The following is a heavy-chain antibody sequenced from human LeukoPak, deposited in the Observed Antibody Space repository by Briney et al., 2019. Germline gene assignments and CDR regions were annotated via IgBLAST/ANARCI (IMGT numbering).Heavy chain of an antibody. CDR3: ASRATVTTDRFWFDP. CDR2: IYSGGST. J-gene: IGHJ5*02. D-gene: IGHD4-11*01. V-gene: IGHV3-53*01. Sequence: GGSLRLSCAASGFTVSSNYMSWVRQAPGKGLEWVSVIYSGGSTYYADSVKGRFTISRDNSKNTLYLQMNSLRAEDTAVYYCASRATVTTDRFWFDPCGQGTLVTVFS. CDR1: GFTVSSNY.